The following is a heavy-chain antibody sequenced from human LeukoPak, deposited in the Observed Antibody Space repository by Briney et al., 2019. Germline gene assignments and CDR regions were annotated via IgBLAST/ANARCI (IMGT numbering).Heavy chain of an antibody. D-gene: IGHD2-2*01. CDR3: ARSIGYCSGTSCFYFDY. CDR2: IYPGDSDT. Sequence: ESLKISCKGSGYSFTSYWIGWVRQMPGKGLEWMGIIYPGDSDTRYSPSFQGQATISADKSISTAYLQWSSLKASDTAMYYCARSIGYCSGTSCFYFDYWGQGTLVTVSS. CDR1: GYSFTSYW. V-gene: IGHV5-51*01. J-gene: IGHJ4*02.